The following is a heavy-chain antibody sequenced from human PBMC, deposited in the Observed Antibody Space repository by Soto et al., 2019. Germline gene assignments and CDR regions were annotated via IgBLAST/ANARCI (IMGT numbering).Heavy chain of an antibody. CDR1: GASITGSSY. J-gene: IGHJ4*02. CDR3: ARGMTPPGAPAWYYFDS. Sequence: SETLSLPCPVSGASITGSSYWSWIRQPAGKGLEWIGRFSLSGTTNYNPSLRSRVTMSADVSKNQFSLRLTSVTAADTALYYCARGMTPPGAPAWYYFDSWGQGTLVTVSS. V-gene: IGHV4-4*07. D-gene: IGHD2-8*02. CDR2: FSLSGTT.